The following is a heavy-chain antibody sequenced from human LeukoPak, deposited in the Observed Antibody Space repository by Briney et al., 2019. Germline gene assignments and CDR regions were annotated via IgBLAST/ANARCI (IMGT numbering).Heavy chain of an antibody. V-gene: IGHV1-69*04. J-gene: IGHJ5*02. D-gene: IGHD3-22*01. CDR1: GGTFSSYA. Sequence: GASVKVSCKASGGTFSSYAISWVRQAPGQGLEWMGRIIPILGIANYAQKFQGRVTITADKSTSTAYMELSSLRSEDTAVYYCARGVTTARDYWFDPWGQGTLVTVSS. CDR2: IIPILGIA. CDR3: ARGVTTARDYWFDP.